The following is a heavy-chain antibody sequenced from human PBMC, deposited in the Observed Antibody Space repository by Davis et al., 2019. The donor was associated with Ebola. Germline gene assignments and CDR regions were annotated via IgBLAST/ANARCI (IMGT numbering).Heavy chain of an antibody. D-gene: IGHD3-3*01. J-gene: IGHJ4*02. CDR3: AKDQDYDFWSAPGDY. CDR2: ISGSGGST. V-gene: IGHV3-23*01. Sequence: GSLRLSCAASGFTFSSYAMSWVRQAPGKGLEWVSAISGSGGSTYYADSVKGRFTISRDNSKNTLYLQMNSLRAEDTAVYYCAKDQDYDFWSAPGDYWGQGTLVTVSS. CDR1: GFTFSSYA.